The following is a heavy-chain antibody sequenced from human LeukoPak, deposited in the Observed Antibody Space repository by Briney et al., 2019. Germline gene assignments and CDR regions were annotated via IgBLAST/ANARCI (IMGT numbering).Heavy chain of an antibody. Sequence: PSETLSLTCTVSGGSISSYYWSWIRQPPGKGLEWIGSIHHSGSTYYNPSLKSRVTVSVHTSKNQFSLRLSSVTAADTAVYYCVTCRAYIRGGFDFWGQGALVTVSS. CDR2: IHHSGST. V-gene: IGHV4-59*04. CDR1: GGSISSYY. CDR3: VTCRAYIRGGFDF. J-gene: IGHJ4*02. D-gene: IGHD2-21*02.